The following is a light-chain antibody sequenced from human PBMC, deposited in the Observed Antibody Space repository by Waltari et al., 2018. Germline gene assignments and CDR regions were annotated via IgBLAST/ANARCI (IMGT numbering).Light chain of an antibody. CDR3: HQYKNWPPWT. CDR2: GAS. J-gene: IGKJ1*01. V-gene: IGKV3-15*01. CDR1: ENVDTH. Sequence: EIVVTQSPATLSLSPGERATLSCRASENVDTHIAGYQQQPGQPPRLLISGASTRATAVPPRFSGSGSGTEFTLSISSLQSEDFAVYYCHQYKNWPPWTFGQGTKVEIK.